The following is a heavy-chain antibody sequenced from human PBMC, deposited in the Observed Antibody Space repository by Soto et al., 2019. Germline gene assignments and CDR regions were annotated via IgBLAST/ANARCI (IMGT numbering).Heavy chain of an antibody. J-gene: IGHJ4*02. CDR3: AKDQKYYFAS. V-gene: IGHV3-30*18. CDR1: GFTFSSSA. Sequence: PGGSLRLSCTVSGFTFSSSAMHWVRQAPGQGPEWVAFISSDGSYQYFGDSVKGRFTISRDNSKNTVYLQMSSLRLEDTAVYYCAKDQKYYFASWRQGTLVTVSS. CDR2: ISSDGSYQ.